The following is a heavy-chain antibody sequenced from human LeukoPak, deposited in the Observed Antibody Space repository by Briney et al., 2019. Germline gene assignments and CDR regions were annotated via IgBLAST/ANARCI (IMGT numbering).Heavy chain of an antibody. CDR2: IHNTGST. CDR1: GGSTSSYY. J-gene: IGHJ4*02. V-gene: IGHV4-59*01. D-gene: IGHD6-13*01. CDR3: SGGSGYGIEN. Sequence: SETLSLTCTVSGGSTSSYYWSWIRQPPGKGLEWIGYIHNTGSTNYNPSLKGRVTISVDTSKNQFSLKLSSVTTADTAVYHCSGGSGYGIENWGQGTLVTVSS.